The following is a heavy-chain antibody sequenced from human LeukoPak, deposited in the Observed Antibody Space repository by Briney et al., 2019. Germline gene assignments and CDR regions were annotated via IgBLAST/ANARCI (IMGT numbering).Heavy chain of an antibody. CDR2: IRNKANSYAT. D-gene: IGHD3-22*01. Sequence: GGSLRLSCAASGFTFSGSSIHWVRQAAGHGLEWVGRIRNKANSYATLYAASVKGRFTISRDDSKNTAYLQMNSLKTEDTAVYYCARLSYDSTDDYWGQGTLVTVSS. CDR1: GFTFSGSS. J-gene: IGHJ4*02. V-gene: IGHV3-73*01. CDR3: ARLSYDSTDDY.